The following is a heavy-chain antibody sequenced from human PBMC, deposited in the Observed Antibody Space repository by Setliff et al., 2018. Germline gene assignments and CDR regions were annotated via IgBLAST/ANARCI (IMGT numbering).Heavy chain of an antibody. V-gene: IGHV4-34*01. Sequence: PSETLSLTCAVYGESFSGHYWSWIRQRPGKGLEWMGEINHSGSTNYNPSLKSRVTISVDTSKNQFSLKLSSVAAADTAVYYCARGFDVCGGGACYTDGPYYFDYWGLGTLVTVSS. CDR1: GESFSGHY. J-gene: IGHJ4*02. CDR2: INHSGST. D-gene: IGHD2-21*02. CDR3: ARGFDVCGGGACYTDGPYYFDY.